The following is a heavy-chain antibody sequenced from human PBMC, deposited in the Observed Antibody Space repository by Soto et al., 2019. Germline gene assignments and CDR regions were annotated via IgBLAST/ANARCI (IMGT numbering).Heavy chain of an antibody. CDR1: GYTFTGYY. CDR2: INPNSGGT. D-gene: IGHD1-7*01. Sequence: ASVKVSCTASGYTFTGYYMHWVRQAPGQGLEWMGWINPNSGGTNYAQKFQGWVTMTRDTSISTAYMELSRLRSDDTAVYYCARDKGTTFDAFDIWGQGTMVTVSS. J-gene: IGHJ3*02. CDR3: ARDKGTTFDAFDI. V-gene: IGHV1-2*04.